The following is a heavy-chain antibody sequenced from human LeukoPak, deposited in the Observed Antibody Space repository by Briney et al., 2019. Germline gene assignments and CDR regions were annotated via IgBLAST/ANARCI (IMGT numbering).Heavy chain of an antibody. V-gene: IGHV1-69*13. CDR2: IIPIFGTA. Sequence: SVKVPCKASGGTFSSYAISWVRQAPGQGLEWMGGIIPIFGTANYAQKFQGRVTITADESTSTAYMELSSLRSEDTAVYYCARLYSSGWPLECMDVWGQGTTVTVSS. CDR1: GGTFSSYA. CDR3: ARLYSSGWPLECMDV. D-gene: IGHD6-19*01. J-gene: IGHJ6*02.